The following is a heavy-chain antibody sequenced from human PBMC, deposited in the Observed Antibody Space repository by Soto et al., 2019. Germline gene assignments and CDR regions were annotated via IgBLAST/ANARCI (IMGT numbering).Heavy chain of an antibody. CDR1: GYTFTRYY. CDR3: ARWDYYYDSSCYYNDIDY. J-gene: IGHJ4*02. D-gene: IGHD3-22*01. CDR2: INPSGVST. Sequence: ASVKVSCKASGYTFTRYYMHWVRQAPGQGLEWMGIINPSGVSTSYAQKFQGRVTMTRDTSTSTVYMELSSLRSEATAVYYCARWDYYYDSSCYYNDIDYWGQGTLVTVSS. V-gene: IGHV1-46*01.